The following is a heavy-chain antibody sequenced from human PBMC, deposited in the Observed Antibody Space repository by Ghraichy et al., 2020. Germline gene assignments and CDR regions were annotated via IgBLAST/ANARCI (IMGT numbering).Heavy chain of an antibody. V-gene: IGHV3-21*01. Sequence: GGSLRLSCEASGFIFSYYTMNWVRQAPGKGLEWVSFISRSSDNKYYADSEKGRFTISRDNAKNSLYLQMNSLRVEDTAVYYCARGDFTVTRWFDPWGQGTRVTVSS. D-gene: IGHD4-17*01. CDR1: GFIFSYYT. CDR2: ISRSSDNK. J-gene: IGHJ5*02. CDR3: ARGDFTVTRWFDP.